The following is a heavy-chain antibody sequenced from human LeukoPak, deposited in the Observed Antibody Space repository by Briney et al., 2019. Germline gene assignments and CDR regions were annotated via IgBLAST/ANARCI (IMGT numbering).Heavy chain of an antibody. Sequence: GGSLRLSCAASGFTFSSYSMNWVRQAPGKGLEWVSSISSSSSYIYYADSVKGRFTISRDNAKNSLYLQMNSLRAEDTAVYYCASGGDYSYYYYGMDVWAKGPRSPSP. V-gene: IGHV3-21*01. CDR2: ISSSSSYI. CDR1: GFTFSSYS. CDR3: ASGGDYSYYYYGMDV. D-gene: IGHD4-17*01. J-gene: IGHJ6*02.